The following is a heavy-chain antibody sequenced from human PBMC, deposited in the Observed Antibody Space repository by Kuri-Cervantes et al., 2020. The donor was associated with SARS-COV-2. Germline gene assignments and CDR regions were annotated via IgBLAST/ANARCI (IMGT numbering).Heavy chain of an antibody. CDR2: INPNSGGT. Sequence: ASVKVSCKASGYTFTGYYMHWVRQAPGQGLEWMGWINPNSGGTNYAQKFQGWVTMTRDTSISTAHMELSRLRSDDTAVYYCARDQPKYSSSSVGNYYYYYGMDVWGQGTTVTVSS. D-gene: IGHD6-6*01. CDR1: GYTFTGYY. J-gene: IGHJ6*02. V-gene: IGHV1-2*04. CDR3: ARDQPKYSSSSVGNYYYYYGMDV.